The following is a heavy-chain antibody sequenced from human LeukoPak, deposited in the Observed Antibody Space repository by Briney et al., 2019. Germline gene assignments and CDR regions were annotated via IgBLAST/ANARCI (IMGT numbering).Heavy chain of an antibody. CDR2: VRGSDGTT. D-gene: IGHD4-17*01. J-gene: IGHJ4*02. Sequence: TGGSLRLSCAAPGFTFTNFAMNWVRQTPGKGLEWVAGVRGSDGTTSYADSVKGRFTISRDISQNTLYLQINSLRAEDTAVYYCAKSPAAIPYGYYVYDFWGQGTLVTVSS. V-gene: IGHV3-23*01. CDR1: GFTFTNFA. CDR3: AKSPAAIPYGYYVYDF.